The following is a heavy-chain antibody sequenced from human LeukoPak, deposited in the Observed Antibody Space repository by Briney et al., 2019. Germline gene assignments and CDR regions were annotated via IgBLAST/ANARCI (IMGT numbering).Heavy chain of an antibody. CDR3: ARDLDWSGDY. CDR1: GYTFTGYY. CDR2: INPNSGGT. Sequence: ASVKVSCKASGYTFTGYYMHWVRQAPGQGLEWMGWINPNSGGTNCAQKLQGRVTMTTDTSTSTAYMELRSLRSDDTAVYYCARDLDWSGDYWGQGTLVTVSS. J-gene: IGHJ4*02. D-gene: IGHD3-9*01. V-gene: IGHV1-2*02.